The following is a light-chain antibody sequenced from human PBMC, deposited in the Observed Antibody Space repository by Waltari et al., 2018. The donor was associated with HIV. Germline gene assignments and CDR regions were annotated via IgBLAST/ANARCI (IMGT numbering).Light chain of an antibody. V-gene: IGKV1-27*01. J-gene: IGKJ4*01. CDR1: QGIKNY. Sequence: DIQMTQSPSSLSASVRDRVTITCRASQGIKNYLAWYQQKPGKVPKLLIYAASTLQSGVPSRFSGSGSGTDFNLTISSLQPEDVATYYCQKYNSVPLTFDGGTKVEIK. CDR2: AAS. CDR3: QKYNSVPLT.